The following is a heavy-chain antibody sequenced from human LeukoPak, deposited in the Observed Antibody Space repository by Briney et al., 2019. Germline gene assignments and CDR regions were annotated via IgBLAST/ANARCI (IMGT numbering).Heavy chain of an antibody. D-gene: IGHD4-17*01. CDR1: GFTFSSYW. V-gene: IGHV3-7*03. Sequence: GGSLRLSCAASGFTFSSYWMNWVRQAPGKGLEWVANIKQDGSEKYYVDSVKGRFTISRDNAKNSLYLQMNSLRAEDTAVYYCARHLGGLRSYYFDYWGQGTLVTVSS. J-gene: IGHJ4*02. CDR2: IKQDGSEK. CDR3: ARHLGGLRSYYFDY.